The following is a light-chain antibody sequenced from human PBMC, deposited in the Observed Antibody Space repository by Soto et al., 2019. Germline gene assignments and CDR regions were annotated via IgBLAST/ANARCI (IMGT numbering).Light chain of an antibody. CDR1: QSVSSSY. Sequence: EIVLTQSPGTLSLSPGERATLSCRASQSVSSSYLAWYQKKHGQAPRLLIYGASSRATCIPDRFSGIGSGTDLTLTLSRLEPEDVAVYYCQQYGSSVFTFGPGTKVDIK. V-gene: IGKV3-20*01. CDR2: GAS. CDR3: QQYGSSVFT. J-gene: IGKJ3*01.